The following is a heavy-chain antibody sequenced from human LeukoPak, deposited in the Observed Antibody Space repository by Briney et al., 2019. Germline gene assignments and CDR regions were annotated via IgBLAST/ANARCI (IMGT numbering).Heavy chain of an antibody. D-gene: IGHD4-11*01. CDR3: ARDYSGYSNY. V-gene: IGHV3-21*01. J-gene: IGHJ4*02. CDR2: ISSDSAYI. Sequence: GGSLRLSCAASGFPFSSYSMNWVRQAPGKGLEWVSSISSDSAYIYYADSVKGRFTISRDNVRNSLYLQMNSLRAEDTAVYYCARDYSGYSNYWGQGTLVTVSS. CDR1: GFPFSSYS.